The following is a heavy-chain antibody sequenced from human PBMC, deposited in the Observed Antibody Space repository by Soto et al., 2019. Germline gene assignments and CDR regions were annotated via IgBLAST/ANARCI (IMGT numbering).Heavy chain of an antibody. J-gene: IGHJ6*02. Sequence: SVQLSCPVPRHTFTSYTLHLMSLAPGQRLEWMGWINTGNGNTKYAQRFQGRVIMTRETSASTAYMVLSSMRSEDTAVYYCARVWGSTTYHYYGMEVWGQGTTVTVCS. CDR3: ARVWGSTTYHYYGMEV. CDR2: INTGNGNT. D-gene: IGHD1-26*01. V-gene: IGHV1-3*04. CDR1: RHTFTSYT.